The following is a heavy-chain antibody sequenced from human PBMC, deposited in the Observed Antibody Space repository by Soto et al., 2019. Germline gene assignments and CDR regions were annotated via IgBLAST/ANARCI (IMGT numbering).Heavy chain of an antibody. CDR3: ARLRDYYYGMDV. J-gene: IGHJ6*02. CDR2: INPNSGGT. V-gene: IGHV1-2*04. Sequence: GASVKVSCKASGYTFTGYYMHWVRQAPGQGREWMGWINPNSGGTNYAQKFQSWVTMTSDTSISTAYMELSSLRSEDTAVSYCARLRDYYYGMDVWGQGTTVTVSS. CDR1: GYTFTGYY.